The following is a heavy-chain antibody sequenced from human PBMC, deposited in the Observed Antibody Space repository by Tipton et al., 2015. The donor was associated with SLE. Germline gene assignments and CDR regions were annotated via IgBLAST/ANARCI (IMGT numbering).Heavy chain of an antibody. Sequence: SLRLSCAASGFTFSRYAMNWVRQAPGKRLEWVSDISVSGNNKYYAGSVKGRFTISRDNAKNLLFLQMNSLRAEDTAVYYCARGREGLMPSNAFDIWGQGTTVTVSS. J-gene: IGHJ3*02. CDR2: ISVSGNNK. V-gene: IGHV3-48*03. D-gene: IGHD3-16*01. CDR3: ARGREGLMPSNAFDI. CDR1: GFTFSRYA.